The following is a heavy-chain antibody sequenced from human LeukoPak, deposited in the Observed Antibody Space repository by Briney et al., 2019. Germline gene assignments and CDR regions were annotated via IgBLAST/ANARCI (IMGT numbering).Heavy chain of an antibody. D-gene: IGHD3-22*01. V-gene: IGHV5-51*01. CDR3: ARRHYYDSSGYNDAFDI. CDR2: IYPGDSDT. Sequence: GESLKIACKGSGYSFTNYWIGWVRQMPGKGLEWMGIIYPGDSDTRYSPSFQGQVTISADKSISTAYLQWSSLKASDTAMYYCARRHYYDSSGYNDAFDIWGQGTMVTVSS. CDR1: GYSFTNYW. J-gene: IGHJ3*02.